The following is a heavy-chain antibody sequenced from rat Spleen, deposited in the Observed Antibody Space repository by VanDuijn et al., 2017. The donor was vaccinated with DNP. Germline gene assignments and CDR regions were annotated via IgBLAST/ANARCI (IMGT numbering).Heavy chain of an antibody. CDR2: ISNTGDNS. J-gene: IGHJ2*01. V-gene: IGHV5-31*01. CDR1: GLIFSNYW. D-gene: IGHD1-4*01. CDR3: AGRPPPTRGPFDY. Sequence: EVQLVESGGGPVQPGRSLKLSCVASGLIFSNYWMTWIRQAPGKGLEWVASISNTGDNSYYSDSVKGRFSLSRDNAKSTLYLQMDSLRSEDTATYYCAGRPPPTRGPFDYWGQGVTVTVSS.